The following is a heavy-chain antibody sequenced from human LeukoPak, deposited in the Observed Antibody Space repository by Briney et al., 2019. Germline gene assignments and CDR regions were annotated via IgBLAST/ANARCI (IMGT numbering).Heavy chain of an antibody. J-gene: IGHJ4*02. CDR3: AKDLDMEYSSGWYGFDY. Sequence: GGYLRLSCAASGFTFSSYAMSWVRQAPGKGLEWVSAITGSGGSTYYADSVRGRFTISRDNSKNTLYLQMNSLRAEDTAVYYCAKDLDMEYSSGWYGFDYWGQGTLVTVSS. D-gene: IGHD6-19*01. CDR2: ITGSGGST. CDR1: GFTFSSYA. V-gene: IGHV3-23*01.